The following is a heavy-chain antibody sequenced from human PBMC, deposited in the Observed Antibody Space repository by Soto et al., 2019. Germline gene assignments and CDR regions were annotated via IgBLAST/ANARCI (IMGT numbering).Heavy chain of an antibody. Sequence: QVQLQESGPGLVKPSETLSLTCTVSGGSISTGDYYWSWIRQPPGKGLEWIGYIYYSGNTYYNPSLRSRVTISVDMSKNQFSLKVSSVTAADTAVYYCARRRRAYVDYWGQGTLVTVSS. CDR1: GGSISTGDYY. V-gene: IGHV4-30-4*01. CDR2: IYYSGNT. J-gene: IGHJ4*02. CDR3: ARRRRAYVDY.